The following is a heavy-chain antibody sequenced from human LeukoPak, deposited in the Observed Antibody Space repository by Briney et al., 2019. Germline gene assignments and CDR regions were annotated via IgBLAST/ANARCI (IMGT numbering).Heavy chain of an antibody. CDR2: ISGRGDST. Sequence: PGGSLRLSCAASGFTFNNYAMSWVRQAPGMGLEWVSTISGRGDSTYYADSVKGRFTISRDNSQNTLYLQMNSLRAEDTALYYCAKNSEPGSQYFQPWGQGTQVTVSS. J-gene: IGHJ1*01. D-gene: IGHD2-15*01. CDR1: GFTFNNYA. CDR3: AKNSEPGSQYFQP. V-gene: IGHV3-23*01.